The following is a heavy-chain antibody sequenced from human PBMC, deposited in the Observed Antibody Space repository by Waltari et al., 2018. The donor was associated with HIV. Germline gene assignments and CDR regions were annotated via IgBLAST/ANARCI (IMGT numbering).Heavy chain of an antibody. CDR3: ASLYCSGGSCYDY. V-gene: IGHV3-7*01. CDR2: IKQDGSEK. Sequence: EVQLVESGGGLVQPGGSRRLSCAASGFTFSSYWMTWVRQAPGKGLELVANIKQDGSEKYYADSVKGRFTISRDNAKNSLYLQMNSLRAEDTAVYYCASLYCSGGSCYDYWGQGTLVTVSS. J-gene: IGHJ4*02. D-gene: IGHD2-15*01. CDR1: GFTFSSYW.